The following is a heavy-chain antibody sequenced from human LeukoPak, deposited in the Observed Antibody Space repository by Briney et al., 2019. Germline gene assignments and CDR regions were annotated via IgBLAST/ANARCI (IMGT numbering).Heavy chain of an antibody. CDR2: ISGSGANT. Sequence: GGSVRLSCAACRFTFNTYAIKWVRQAPGKGREWGSAISGSGANTEYADSVKGRFTIARDNCQNTLYLQMNSLRAADTAVYYCAKYAGPTPRTLAFWGQGTLVTLSS. V-gene: IGHV3-23*01. CDR1: RFTFNTYA. D-gene: IGHD2-8*01. J-gene: IGHJ4*02. CDR3: AKYAGPTPRTLAF.